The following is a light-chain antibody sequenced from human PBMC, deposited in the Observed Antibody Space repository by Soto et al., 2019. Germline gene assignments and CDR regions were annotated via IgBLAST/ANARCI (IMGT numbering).Light chain of an antibody. CDR2: GAS. J-gene: IGKJ4*01. Sequence: EIVLTQSPGTLSLSPGERATLSCRASQSVSSNYLAWYQQKPGQAPRLLISGASIRAAGIPDRVSGSGSGTDFTLTISRLEPDDFALYYCQHYGTSPLTFGGGTKVDIK. CDR3: QHYGTSPLT. CDR1: QSVSSNY. V-gene: IGKV3-20*01.